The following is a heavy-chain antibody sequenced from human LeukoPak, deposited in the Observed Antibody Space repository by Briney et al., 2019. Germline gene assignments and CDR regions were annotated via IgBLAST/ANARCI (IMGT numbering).Heavy chain of an antibody. V-gene: IGHV1-46*01. CDR2: INPSGGST. CDR3: ARATPLRHCSSTSCYTTWFDP. D-gene: IGHD2-2*02. CDR1: AYTFTSYY. J-gene: IGHJ5*02. Sequence: ASVKVSCKASAYTFTSYYMHWVRQAPGQGLEWMGIINPSGGSTSYAQKFQGRVTMTRDTSTSTAYMELSSLRSEDTAVYYCARATPLRHCSSTSCYTTWFDPWGQGTLVTVSS.